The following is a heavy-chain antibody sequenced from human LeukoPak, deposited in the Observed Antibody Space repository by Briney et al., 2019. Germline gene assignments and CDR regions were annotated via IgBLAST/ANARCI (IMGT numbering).Heavy chain of an antibody. J-gene: IGHJ4*02. CDR3: AKANWVSNADAVW. CDR1: GFSFSNYA. CDR2: IRGGGVT. Sequence: PGGSLRLSCAASGFSFSNYAMSWVRQAPARGPEWVSSIRGGGVTFYAGPVKGRFTLSRDDSRNTVYLQLNNLRVEDTAIYYCAKANWVSNADAVWWGQGTQVTVSS. D-gene: IGHD1-1*01. V-gene: IGHV3-23*01.